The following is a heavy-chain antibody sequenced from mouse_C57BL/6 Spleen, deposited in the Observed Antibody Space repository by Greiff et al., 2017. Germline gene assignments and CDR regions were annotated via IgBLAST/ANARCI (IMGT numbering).Heavy chain of an antibody. CDR2: INYDGSST. CDR3: ARGDGYYGTWFAY. Sequence: EVQLVESEGGLVQPGSSMKLSCTASGFTFSDYYMAWVRQVPEKGLEWVANINYDGSSTYYLDSLKSRFIISRDNAKNILYLQMSSLKSEDTATXYCARGDGYYGTWFAYWGQGTLVTVSA. J-gene: IGHJ3*01. CDR1: GFTFSDYY. V-gene: IGHV5-16*01. D-gene: IGHD2-3*01.